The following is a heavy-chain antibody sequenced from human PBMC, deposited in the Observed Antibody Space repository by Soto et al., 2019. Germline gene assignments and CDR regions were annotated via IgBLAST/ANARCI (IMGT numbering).Heavy chain of an antibody. Sequence: GSLRLSCAGSGFTPTTTPLSWVRQPPGKGLEWVATVSGAASHTYYVDSVRGRFFISRDNSKNTVTLQMNNLTVDDTAVYYCATSFRYFDNWGQGTRVTVSS. CDR2: VSGAASHT. V-gene: IGHV3-23*01. CDR3: ATSFRYFDN. D-gene: IGHD3-9*01. J-gene: IGHJ4*02. CDR1: GFTPTTTP.